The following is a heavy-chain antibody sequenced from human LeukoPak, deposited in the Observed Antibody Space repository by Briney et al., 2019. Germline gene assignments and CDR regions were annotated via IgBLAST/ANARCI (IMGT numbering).Heavy chain of an antibody. CDR3: ARPHGGFGELLTYGMDV. D-gene: IGHD3-10*01. CDR2: IDPTDSYT. Sequence: GESLKISCKGSGYNFMSYWISWVRQMPGKDLEWMGTIDPTDSYTKYSPSLQGHVTISVDKSISTAYLQWSSLEASDTAIYYCARPHGGFGELLTYGMDVWGQGITVTVSS. J-gene: IGHJ6*02. V-gene: IGHV5-10-1*01. CDR1: GYNFMSYW.